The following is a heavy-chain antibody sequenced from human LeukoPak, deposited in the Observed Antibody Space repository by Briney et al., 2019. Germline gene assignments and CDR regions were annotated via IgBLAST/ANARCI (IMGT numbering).Heavy chain of an antibody. Sequence: GASVKVSCKASGYTFTGYYMHWVRQAPGQGLEWMGWINPNSGGTNYAQKFQGRVTMTRDTSISTAYMELSGLRSDDTAVYYCARGVVVTATLYYYYGMDVWGQGTTVTVSS. J-gene: IGHJ6*02. V-gene: IGHV1-2*02. D-gene: IGHD2-21*02. CDR1: GYTFTGYY. CDR2: INPNSGGT. CDR3: ARGVVVTATLYYYYGMDV.